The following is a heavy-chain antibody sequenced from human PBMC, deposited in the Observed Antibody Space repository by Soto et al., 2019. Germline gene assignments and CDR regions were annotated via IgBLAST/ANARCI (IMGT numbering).Heavy chain of an antibody. Sequence: ASVKVSCKASGGTLSSYAISWVRQAPGQGLEWMGGIIPIFGTANYAQKFQGRVTITADESTSTAYMELSSLRSEDTAVYYCARSPLLRFLEWFLYGMDVWGQGTTVTVSS. CDR1: GGTLSSYA. J-gene: IGHJ6*02. CDR3: ARSPLLRFLEWFLYGMDV. D-gene: IGHD3-3*01. V-gene: IGHV1-69*13. CDR2: IIPIFGTA.